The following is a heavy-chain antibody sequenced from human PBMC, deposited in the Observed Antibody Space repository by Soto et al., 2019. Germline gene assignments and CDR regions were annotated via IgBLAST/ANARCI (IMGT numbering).Heavy chain of an antibody. CDR2: ILYDGSNK. CDR3: ARAVVYYDILTGNTRGNWFDH. Sequence: XGSLRLSCAASGFTFSSYGMHWVRQAPGKGLEWVAVILYDGSNKYYADSVKGRFTISRDNSKNTLYLQMNSLRAEDTAVYYCARAVVYYDILTGNTRGNWFDHWGQGTPVTVSS. D-gene: IGHD3-9*01. J-gene: IGHJ5*02. V-gene: IGHV3-33*01. CDR1: GFTFSSYG.